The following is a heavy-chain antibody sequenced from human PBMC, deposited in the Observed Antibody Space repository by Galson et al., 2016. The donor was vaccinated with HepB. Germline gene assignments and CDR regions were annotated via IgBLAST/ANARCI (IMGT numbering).Heavy chain of an antibody. CDR1: GGTISSYT. CDR3: ARDYRQLWDSQPYYYYGVDV. Sequence: SVKVSCKGSGGTISSYTINWVRQAPGQGLEWMGGIIPMFDTTNYAPKFQDRFTITADASTSTAYMELSNLRAEDTAVYYRARDYRQLWDSQPYYYYGVDVWGQGTTVTVSS. V-gene: IGHV1-69*13. D-gene: IGHD5-18*01. CDR2: IIPMFDTT. J-gene: IGHJ6*02.